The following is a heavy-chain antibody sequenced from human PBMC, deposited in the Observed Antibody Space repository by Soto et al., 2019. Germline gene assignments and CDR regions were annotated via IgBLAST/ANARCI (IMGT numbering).Heavy chain of an antibody. J-gene: IGHJ6*02. V-gene: IGHV1-18*01. CDR3: AKNGQPPYYYYGMDV. Sequence: GASVKVSCKASGYTFTRYGICWVRQSPGQGLEWMGWISGYNGDTNYAQKFQGRVTMTVDTSTTTAFMELTSLTSDDRAVYYCAKNGQPPYYYYGMDVWGQGTTVTVSS. CDR2: ISGYNGDT. D-gene: IGHD2-8*01. CDR1: GYTFTRYG.